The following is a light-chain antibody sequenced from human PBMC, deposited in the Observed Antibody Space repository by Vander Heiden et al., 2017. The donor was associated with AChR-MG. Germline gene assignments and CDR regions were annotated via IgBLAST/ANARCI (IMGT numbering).Light chain of an antibody. V-gene: IGLV1-40*01. CDR3: QAYDSSLGGSRV. Sequence: QSVLPQPPSVSGAPGQRVTLSCTGSTSNIGAGYAVHWYQQLPGTAPKRLIHENRLRPAGVPDRFSGSKSGTSASLAITGLQAEDEADYYCQAYDSSLGGSRVFGGGTKLTVL. CDR2: ENR. J-gene: IGLJ2*01. CDR1: TSNIGAGYA.